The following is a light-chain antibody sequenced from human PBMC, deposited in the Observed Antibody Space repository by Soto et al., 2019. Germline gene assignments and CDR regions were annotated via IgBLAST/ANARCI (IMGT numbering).Light chain of an antibody. CDR1: SSDVGNYNY. CDR2: EVS. J-gene: IGLJ1*01. V-gene: IGLV2-8*01. CDR3: TSYAGSNTYV. Sequence: SVLTQPPSASGSPGQSVTISCTGTSSDVGNYNYVSWYQHHPGKAPKLMIYEVSKWPSGVPDRFSGSKSGNTASLTVSGLQAEDEADYYCTSYAGSNTYVFGTGTKV.